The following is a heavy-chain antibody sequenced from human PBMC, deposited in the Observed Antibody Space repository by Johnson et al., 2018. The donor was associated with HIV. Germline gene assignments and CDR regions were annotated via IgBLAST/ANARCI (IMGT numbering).Heavy chain of an antibody. D-gene: IGHD3-10*01. Sequence: VHLVESGGGLVQPGGSLRLSCAASGFTVSSNYMTWVRQAPGKGLEWVSILYSGGSTYYADSVKGRFSISRDNSKNTLFLQLNSLRAEDTAVYYCGRAKGNSYYGSGQDAFDIWGRGTVVTVSS. CDR1: GFTVSSNY. CDR2: LYSGGST. CDR3: GRAKGNSYYGSGQDAFDI. V-gene: IGHV3-66*02. J-gene: IGHJ3*02.